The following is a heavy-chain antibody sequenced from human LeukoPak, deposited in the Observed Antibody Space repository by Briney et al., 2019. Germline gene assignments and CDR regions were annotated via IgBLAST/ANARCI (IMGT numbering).Heavy chain of an antibody. D-gene: IGHD3-22*01. CDR3: ARVGRYYDSSGYSKRYYFDY. CDR2: IYYSGST. CDR1: GGSISSYY. Sequence: PSETLSLTCTVSGGSISSYYWSWIRQPPGKGLEWIGYIYYSGSTNYNPSLKSRVTISVDTSKNQFSLKLSSVTAADTAVYYCARVGRYYDSSGYSKRYYFDYWGQGTLVTVSS. V-gene: IGHV4-59*01. J-gene: IGHJ4*02.